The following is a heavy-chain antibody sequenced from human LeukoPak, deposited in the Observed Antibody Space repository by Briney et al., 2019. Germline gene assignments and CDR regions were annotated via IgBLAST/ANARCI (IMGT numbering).Heavy chain of an antibody. CDR3: ARDRANLGF. CDR1: GFTFTSNW. D-gene: IGHD4/OR15-4a*01. V-gene: IGHV3-7*01. J-gene: IGHJ4*02. Sequence: GGTLSLSCAASGFTFTSNWMTWVPQAPGKGLEWVANINQGGSEEYYVGSGKGRFTISRDNTKNSLYLQMNSLRAEDTAIYYCARDRANLGFWGQGTLVTVSS. CDR2: INQGGSEE.